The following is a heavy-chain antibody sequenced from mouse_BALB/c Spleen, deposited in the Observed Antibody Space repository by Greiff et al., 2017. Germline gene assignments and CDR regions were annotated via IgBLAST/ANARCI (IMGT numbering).Heavy chain of an antibody. CDR2: IDPSDSET. CDR3: ARTYRYDDFDY. Sequence: QVQLKQSGPQLVRPGASVKIFCKASGYSFTSYWMHWVKQRPGQGLEWIGMIDPSDSETRLNQKFKDKATLTVDKSSSTAYMQLSSPTSEDSAVYYCARTYRYDDFDYWGQGTTLTVSS. CDR1: GYSFTSYW. V-gene: IGHV1S126*01. J-gene: IGHJ2*01. D-gene: IGHD2-14*01.